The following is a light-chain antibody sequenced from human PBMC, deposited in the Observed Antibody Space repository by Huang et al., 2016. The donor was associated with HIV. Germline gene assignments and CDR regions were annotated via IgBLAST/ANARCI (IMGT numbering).Light chain of an antibody. CDR1: QSITHY. J-gene: IGKJ1*01. V-gene: IGKV1-39*01. CDR3: QQSSTTPWT. Sequence: DIQMTQSPTSLSASVGDRVTITCRASQSITHYLNWYQQKPGKVPKLLIYAAYGLQSGVPSRFSGSGSGTDFTLTISSLQPDDFATYFCQQSSTTPWTFGQGTKVELK. CDR2: AAY.